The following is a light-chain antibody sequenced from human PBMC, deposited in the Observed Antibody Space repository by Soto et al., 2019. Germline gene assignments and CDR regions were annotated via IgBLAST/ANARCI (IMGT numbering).Light chain of an antibody. CDR1: QSLGTNY. CDR3: QQQDTSPWT. V-gene: IGKV3-20*01. J-gene: IGKJ1*01. Sequence: EIVWTQSPCTLSLSPGERSTLSCGTSQSLGTNYLAWYQQKPGQAPRLLIYDVSTRATGIPDRLSGSGSGADFTLPISRLEPEDVAVYFCQQQDTSPWTFGQGTKVDIK. CDR2: DVS.